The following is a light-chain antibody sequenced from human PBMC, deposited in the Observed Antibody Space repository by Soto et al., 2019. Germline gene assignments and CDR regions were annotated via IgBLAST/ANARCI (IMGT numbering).Light chain of an antibody. Sequence: QSVLTQPPSASGSPGQSVTISCTGTSSDVGGYNFVSWYQQHPGEAPKLIIYEVSRRPSGVPDRFSGSKSGNTASLAVSGLHADDEAVYYCSSYGGTDIVIFGGGTKLTVL. CDR1: SSDVGGYNF. V-gene: IGLV2-8*01. CDR2: EVS. J-gene: IGLJ2*01. CDR3: SSYGGTDIVI.